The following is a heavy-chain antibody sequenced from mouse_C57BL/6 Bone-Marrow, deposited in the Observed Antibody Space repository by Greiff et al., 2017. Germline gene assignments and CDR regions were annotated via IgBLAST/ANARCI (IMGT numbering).Heavy chain of an antibody. D-gene: IGHD2-1*01. V-gene: IGHV1-74*01. CDR1: GYTFTSYW. J-gene: IGHJ4*01. Sequence: QVQLQQPGAELVKPGASVKVSCKASGYTFTSYWMHWVKQRPGQGLEWIGRIHPSDSDTNYNQKFKGKATLTVDNSSCAAYMQLSSLASEDSEVYYCAIPLHYYAMDYWGQGTSVTVSS. CDR3: AIPLHYYAMDY. CDR2: IHPSDSDT.